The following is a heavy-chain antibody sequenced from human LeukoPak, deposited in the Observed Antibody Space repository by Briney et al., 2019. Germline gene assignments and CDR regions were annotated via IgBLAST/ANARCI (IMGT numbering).Heavy chain of an antibody. CDR3: ALNGREVPSGAFDI. Sequence: GGSLRLSCAASGFTFSNYAMSWVRQAPGKGLEWVSAISGSGGSTYYADSVKSRFTISRDNSKNALYLQMNSLRAEDTAVYYCALNGREVPSGAFDIWGQGTMVTVSS. J-gene: IGHJ3*02. V-gene: IGHV3-23*01. CDR2: ISGSGGST. CDR1: GFTFSNYA. D-gene: IGHD3-16*02.